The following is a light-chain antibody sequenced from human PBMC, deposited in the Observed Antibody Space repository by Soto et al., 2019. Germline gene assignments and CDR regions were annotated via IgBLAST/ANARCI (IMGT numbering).Light chain of an antibody. Sequence: QSVLTQPASVSGSPGQSITISCTGTSDDIGANNYVSWYQQHPGKAPKLIIYDLSNRPWGVSHRFSGSKSGNTASLTIAGLQAEDEADYHCSSYTGSNTHVVFGGGTQLTVL. CDR3: SSYTGSNTHVV. CDR1: SDDIGANNY. V-gene: IGLV2-14*01. J-gene: IGLJ2*01. CDR2: DLS.